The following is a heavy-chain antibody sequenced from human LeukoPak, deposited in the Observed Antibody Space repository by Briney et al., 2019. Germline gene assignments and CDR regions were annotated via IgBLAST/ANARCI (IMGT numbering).Heavy chain of an antibody. J-gene: IGHJ4*02. D-gene: IGHD6-13*01. V-gene: IGHV3-66*01. CDR2: IYSGGST. CDR3: AKDWAPSSSWLDY. CDR1: GFTVSSNY. Sequence: PGGSLRLSCAASGFTVSSNYMSWVRQAPGKGLEWVSVIYSGGSTYYADSVKGRFTISRDNSKNTLYLQMNSLRAEDTAVYYCAKDWAPSSSWLDYWGQGTLVTVSS.